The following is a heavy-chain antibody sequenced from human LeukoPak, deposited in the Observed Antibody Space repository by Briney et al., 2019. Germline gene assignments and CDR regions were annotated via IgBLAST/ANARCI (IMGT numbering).Heavy chain of an antibody. D-gene: IGHD3-22*01. CDR2: MNPNSGNT. Sequence: GASVKVSCKASGYTFTSYDINWVRQATGQGLEWMGWMNPNSGNTGYAQKFQGRVTITRNTSISTAYMELSSLRSEDTAVYYCARDYYDSSGPGGYWSQGTLVTVSS. V-gene: IGHV1-8*03. CDR1: GYTFTSYD. J-gene: IGHJ4*02. CDR3: ARDYYDSSGPGGY.